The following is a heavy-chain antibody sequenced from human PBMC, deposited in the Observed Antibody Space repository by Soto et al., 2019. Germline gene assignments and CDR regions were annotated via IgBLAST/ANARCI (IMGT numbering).Heavy chain of an antibody. Sequence: PSETLSLTCTVSSGTISVTNVFWGWVQQPPGKGLEWIGNVDYSGTAYFSPSLATRVIFHVDTSKNQFSLTLYSVTAADTAVYYCARITGRHLDYWGQGILVTVS. J-gene: IGHJ4*02. V-gene: IGHV4-39*01. CDR3: ARITGRHLDY. D-gene: IGHD1-20*01. CDR2: VDYSGTA. CDR1: SGTISVTNVF.